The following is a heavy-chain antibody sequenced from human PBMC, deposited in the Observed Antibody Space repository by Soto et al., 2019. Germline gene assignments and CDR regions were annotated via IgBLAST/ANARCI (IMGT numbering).Heavy chain of an antibody. CDR1: GYTFTSYD. CDR3: ASHRYSSSSYYYYYGMDV. CDR2: MNPNSGNT. D-gene: IGHD6-6*01. J-gene: IGHJ6*02. V-gene: IGHV1-8*01. Sequence: QVQLVQSGAEVKKPGASVKVSCKASGYTFTSYDINWVRQATGQGLEWMGWMNPNSGNTGYAQKFQGRVTMTRNTSISTAYMELSSLRSEDTAVYYCASHRYSSSSYYYYYGMDVWGQGTTVTVSS.